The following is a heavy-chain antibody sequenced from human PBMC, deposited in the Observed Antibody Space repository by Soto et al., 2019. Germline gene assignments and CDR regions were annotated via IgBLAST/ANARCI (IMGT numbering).Heavy chain of an antibody. D-gene: IGHD4-4*01. V-gene: IGHV1-8*01. CDR1: GYTFTSDD. CDR3: PRSGSNPYYFDF. J-gene: IGHJ4*02. Sequence: ASVKVSCKASGYTFTSDDINWVRQATGQGLEWMGWMNPNSGNTSYAQKFQGRVTMTTDTSMSTAYMELRSLRSDDTAVYYRPRSGSNPYYFDFPGQRSSVLVSS. CDR2: MNPNSGNT.